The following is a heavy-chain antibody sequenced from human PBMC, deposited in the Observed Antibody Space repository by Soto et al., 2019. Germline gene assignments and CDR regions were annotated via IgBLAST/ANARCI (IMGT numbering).Heavy chain of an antibody. V-gene: IGHV4-4*07. Sequence: TVPSDSITGPHWPWIRQPAGKRPEWIGRIYSRGATNYNPTPTGRGTMTLDTSKNQFSLKLTSVTAANTAVYYCARPSQCRPYFYCFAWLDYWGQGTLVTVSS. J-gene: IGHJ4*02. CDR3: ARPSQCRPYFYCFAWLDY. D-gene: IGHD3-9*01. CDR2: IYSRGAT. CDR1: SDSITGPH.